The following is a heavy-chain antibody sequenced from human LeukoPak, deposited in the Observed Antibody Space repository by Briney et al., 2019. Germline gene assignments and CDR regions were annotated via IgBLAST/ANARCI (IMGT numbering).Heavy chain of an antibody. CDR1: GYTFTSYD. J-gene: IGHJ5*02. D-gene: IGHD2-15*01. CDR2: MNPNSGNT. CDR3: ARGSLYYCRGGSCNWFDP. Sequence: ASVKVSCKASGYTFTSYDINWVRQATGQGLEWMGWMNPNSGNTGYAQKFQGRVTMTKNTSIGTAYMELSSLRSEDTAVYYCARGSLYYCRGGSCNWFDPGGQGTLVTVSS. V-gene: IGHV1-8*01.